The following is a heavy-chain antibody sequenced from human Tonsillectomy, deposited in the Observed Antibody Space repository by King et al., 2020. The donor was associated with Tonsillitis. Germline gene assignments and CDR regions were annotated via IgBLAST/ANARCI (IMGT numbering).Heavy chain of an antibody. Sequence: QVQLVESGGGVVQPGRSLRLSRAASGFTFSSYGMHWVRQAPGKGLEWVAVISYDGSNKYYADSVKGRFTISRDNSKNTLYLQMNSLRAEDTAVYYCAKDLGQVVVVPYGMDVWGQGTTVTVSS. CDR3: AKDLGQVVVVPYGMDV. CDR1: GFTFSSYG. D-gene: IGHD2-2*01. J-gene: IGHJ6*02. CDR2: ISYDGSNK. V-gene: IGHV3-30*18.